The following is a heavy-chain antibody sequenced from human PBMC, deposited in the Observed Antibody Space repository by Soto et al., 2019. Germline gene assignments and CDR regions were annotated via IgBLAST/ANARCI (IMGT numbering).Heavy chain of an antibody. Sequence: EVQLVESGGGLVQPGGPLRLSCAASGYTFSRYWMHWVHQAPGKEMVWVSRINSDGSSTSYADSVKGRFTISRDNAKNTLYLQMNSLRAEDTAVYYCARVEQWLSGRFDPWGQGTLVTVSS. V-gene: IGHV3-74*01. CDR2: INSDGSST. J-gene: IGHJ5*02. D-gene: IGHD6-19*01. CDR1: GYTFSRYW. CDR3: ARVEQWLSGRFDP.